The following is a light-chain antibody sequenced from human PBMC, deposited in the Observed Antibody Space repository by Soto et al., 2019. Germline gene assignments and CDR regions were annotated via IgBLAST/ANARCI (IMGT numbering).Light chain of an antibody. CDR1: SSDVGGYNY. CDR3: SSYTSISTLSYV. Sequence: QCALTQPASVSGSPGQSITISCTGTSSDVGGYNYVSWYQQHPGKAPKLMIYDVSNRPSGVSNRFSGSKSGNTASLTISGLQPEDEADYYCSSYTSISTLSYVFGTGTKVTVL. CDR2: DVS. J-gene: IGLJ1*01. V-gene: IGLV2-14*01.